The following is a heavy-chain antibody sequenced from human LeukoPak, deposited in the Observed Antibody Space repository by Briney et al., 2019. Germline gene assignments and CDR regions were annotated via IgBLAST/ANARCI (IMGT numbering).Heavy chain of an antibody. Sequence: SETLSLTCSVSGGSITSYYWSWIRQPPGKGLEWIGYISSSGSTNYNPSLKSRVTMSVDTSKNQFSLKLSSVTAADTAVYYCASGGYCGTTTCYPNWFDPWGQGTLVTASS. D-gene: IGHD2-2*01. CDR3: ASGGYCGTTTCYPNWFDP. V-gene: IGHV4-59*01. J-gene: IGHJ5*02. CDR1: GGSITSYY. CDR2: ISSSGST.